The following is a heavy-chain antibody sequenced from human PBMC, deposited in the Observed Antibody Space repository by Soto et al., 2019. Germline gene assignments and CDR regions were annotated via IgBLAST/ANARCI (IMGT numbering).Heavy chain of an antibody. CDR2: ISWNSGSI. D-gene: IGHD2-2*01. V-gene: IGHV3-9*01. CDR3: AKDIMGYCSSTSCYPNYFDL. CDR1: GFTFDDYA. J-gene: IGHJ2*01. Sequence: EVQLVESGGGLVQPGRSLRLSCAASGFTFDDYAMHWVRQAPGKGLEWVSGISWNSGSIGYADSVKGRFTISRDNAKNSLYLQMNSLRAEDTALYYCAKDIMGYCSSTSCYPNYFDLCGRDTLVTVSS.